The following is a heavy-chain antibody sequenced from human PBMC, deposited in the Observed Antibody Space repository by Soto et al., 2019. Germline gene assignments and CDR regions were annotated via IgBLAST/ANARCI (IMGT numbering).Heavy chain of an antibody. CDR1: GFTFSDYA. Sequence: PGGSLRLSCAASGFTFSDYAMHWVRQAPGKGLQWVAVIWYDGSNKYYADSVKGRFTISRDNSKNTLYLQMNSLRAEDTAVYYCASTYGRYCSGGSCQESCYWGQGTLVTVSS. CDR2: IWYDGSNK. D-gene: IGHD2-15*01. CDR3: ASTYGRYCSGGSCQESCY. V-gene: IGHV3-33*01. J-gene: IGHJ4*02.